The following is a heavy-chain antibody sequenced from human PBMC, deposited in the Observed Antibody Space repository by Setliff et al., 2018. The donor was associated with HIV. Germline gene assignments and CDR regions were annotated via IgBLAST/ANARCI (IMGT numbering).Heavy chain of an antibody. Sequence: PSETLSLTCTVSGGSISSYYWSWIRQPPGKGPEWIGYIYTSGSTNYNPSLKSRVTISVDTSKNQFSLKLSSVTAADTAVYYCARGVRGSWLVYWFDPWGQGTLVTVSS. CDR1: GGSISSYY. CDR3: ARGVRGSWLVYWFDP. CDR2: IYTSGST. D-gene: IGHD6-13*01. J-gene: IGHJ5*02. V-gene: IGHV4-4*09.